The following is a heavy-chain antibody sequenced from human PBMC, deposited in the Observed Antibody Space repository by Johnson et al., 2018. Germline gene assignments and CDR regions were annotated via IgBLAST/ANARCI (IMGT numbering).Heavy chain of an antibody. Sequence: QVQLQQWGAGLLKPSETLSLTCVVYGGSFSGYYWSWIRQPPGKGLEWIGEINHSGSINYNPSLKSRVTISIDMSKNQFSLKLSSVTAADTALYYCAKVSYYDSGGSYYYGMDGWGQGSTVTVSS. J-gene: IGHJ6*02. D-gene: IGHD3-22*01. CDR3: AKVSYYDSGGSYYYGMDG. CDR1: GGSFSGYY. V-gene: IGHV4-34*01. CDR2: INHSGSI.